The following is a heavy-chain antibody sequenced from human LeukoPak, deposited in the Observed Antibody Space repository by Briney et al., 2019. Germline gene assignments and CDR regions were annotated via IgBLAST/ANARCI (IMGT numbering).Heavy chain of an antibody. CDR2: INHSGST. Sequence: PSETLSLTCAVYGGSFSGYYWSWIRQPPGKGLEWIGEINHSGSTNYNPSLKSRVTISVDTSKNQFSLKLSSVTAADTAVYYCARLDDPWGQGTLVTVSS. CDR1: GGSFSGYY. CDR3: ARLDDP. J-gene: IGHJ5*02. V-gene: IGHV4-34*01.